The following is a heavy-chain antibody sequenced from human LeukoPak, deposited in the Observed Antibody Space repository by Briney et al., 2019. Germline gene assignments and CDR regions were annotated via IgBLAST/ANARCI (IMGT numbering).Heavy chain of an antibody. Sequence: GGSLRLSCAASGFTFSSYSMNWVRQAPGKGLEWVSSISSSSSYIYYADSVKGRFTISRDNAKNSLYLQMDSLRAEDTAVYYCARDQGMSSGYYDILTGYYRPYYFDYWGQGTLVTVSS. CDR1: GFTFSSYS. J-gene: IGHJ4*02. CDR2: ISSSSSYI. V-gene: IGHV3-21*01. D-gene: IGHD3-9*01. CDR3: ARDQGMSSGYYDILTGYYRPYYFDY.